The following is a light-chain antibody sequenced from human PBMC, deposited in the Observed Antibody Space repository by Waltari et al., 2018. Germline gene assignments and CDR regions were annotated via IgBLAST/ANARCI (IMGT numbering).Light chain of an antibody. J-gene: IGLJ2*01. CDR1: SSDVGSYNL. V-gene: IGLV2-23*01. CDR3: CSYAGSHVV. CDR2: EGS. Sequence: QSALTQPASVSGSPGQSITISCTGTSSDVGSYNLVSWYQQHPGKAPKLMIYEGSKRPAGVSNRFSGYKCGNTASLTISGLQAEDEADYYCCSYAGSHVVFGGGTKLTVL.